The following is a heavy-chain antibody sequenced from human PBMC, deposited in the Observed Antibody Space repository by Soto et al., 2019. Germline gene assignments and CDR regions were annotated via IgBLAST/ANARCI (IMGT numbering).Heavy chain of an antibody. CDR2: ISGSGGST. D-gene: IGHD6-13*01. V-gene: IGHV3-23*01. CDR1: GFTFSSYA. Sequence: GGSLRLSCAASGFTFSSYAMSWVRQAPGKGLEWVSAISGSGGSTYYADSVKGRLTISRDNSKNTLYPQMNSLRAEDTAVYYCAKDQADNRGYSSSWRYAFDIWGRGTMVTVSS. J-gene: IGHJ3*02. CDR3: AKDQADNRGYSSSWRYAFDI.